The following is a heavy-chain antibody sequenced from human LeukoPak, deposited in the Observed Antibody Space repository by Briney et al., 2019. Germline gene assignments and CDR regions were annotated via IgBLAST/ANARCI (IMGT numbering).Heavy chain of an antibody. V-gene: IGHV1-46*01. CDR3: EVGATGAFDAFDI. CDR2: INPSGGST. J-gene: IGHJ3*02. CDR1: GYTFTSYY. Sequence: ASVKVSCKASGYTFTSYYMHWVRQAPGQGLEWMGLINPSGGSTSYAQKFQGRVTITADESTSTAYMELSSLRSEDTAVYYCEVGATGAFDAFDIWGQGTMVTVSS. D-gene: IGHD1-26*01.